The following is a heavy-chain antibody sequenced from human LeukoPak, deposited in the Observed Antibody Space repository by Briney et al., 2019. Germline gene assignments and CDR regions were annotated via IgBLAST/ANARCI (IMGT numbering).Heavy chain of an antibody. CDR1: GFSFRSFA. D-gene: IGHD6-13*01. V-gene: IGHV3-64D*06. CDR3: ARGVSSWYKDPFDY. CDR2: ISSNGGST. Sequence: GGSLRLSCSASGFSFRSFALHWVRQAPGKGLEYVSAISSNGGSTYYADSVKGRFTISRDNSRNTLYLQMSSLRAEDTAVYYCARGVSSWYKDPFDYWGQGTLVTVSS. J-gene: IGHJ4*02.